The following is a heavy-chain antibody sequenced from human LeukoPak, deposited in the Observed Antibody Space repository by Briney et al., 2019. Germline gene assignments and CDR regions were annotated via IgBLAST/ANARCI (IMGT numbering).Heavy chain of an antibody. J-gene: IGHJ4*02. CDR2: ISGYNGNT. D-gene: IGHD6-19*01. CDR1: GYTFIIYG. CDR3: ARTYSSGWYYFDY. Sequence: GASVTVSFKASGYTFIIYGVSWVRQAHGQGHEWEGWISGYNGNTNYAQKLQGRVTMTTDTSTSTAYMELRSLRSDDTAVYYCARTYSSGWYYFDYWGQGTLVTVSS. V-gene: IGHV1-18*01.